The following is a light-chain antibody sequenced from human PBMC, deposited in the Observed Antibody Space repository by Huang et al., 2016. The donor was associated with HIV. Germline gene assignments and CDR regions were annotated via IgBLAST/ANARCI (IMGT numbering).Light chain of an antibody. CDR1: QNITKS. V-gene: IGKV1-39*01. J-gene: IGKJ1*01. Sequence: DIQMTQSPPSLSASVGDRVTFTCRADQNITKSLNWYQQKPGKAPKLLIYPVATLVSVVPSRFSGSGSGSRCTLNIGNLQPEDFATYYCQQSFSVPRTFG. CDR3: QQSFSVPRT. CDR2: PVA.